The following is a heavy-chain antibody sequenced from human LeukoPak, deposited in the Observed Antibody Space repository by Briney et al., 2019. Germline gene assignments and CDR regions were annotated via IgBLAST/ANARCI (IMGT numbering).Heavy chain of an antibody. CDR2: IRSKAFGGTA. Sequence: GGSLRLSCTASGFTFGDYSMTWVRQAPGKGLEWVGFIRSKAFGGTAEYAASVKGRFAISRDDSKSIAYLQMNSLKTEDTAVYYCTRDSSIYDYVWGRPSPPLDYWGQGTLVTVSS. CDR1: GFTFGDYS. D-gene: IGHD3-16*01. CDR3: TRDSSIYDYVWGRPSPPLDY. V-gene: IGHV3-49*04. J-gene: IGHJ4*02.